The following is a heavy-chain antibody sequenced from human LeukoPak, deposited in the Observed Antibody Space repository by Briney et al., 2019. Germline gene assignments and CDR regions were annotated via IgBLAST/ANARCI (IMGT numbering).Heavy chain of an antibody. V-gene: IGHV4-59*01. CDR1: GGSISSYY. CDR2: IYYSGST. D-gene: IGHD3-10*01. J-gene: IGHJ5*02. CDR3: AREVRGVNGWFDP. Sequence: SETLSLTCTVSGGSISSYYWSWIRQPPGKGLEWIGYIYYSGSTNYNPSLKSRVTISVDTSKNQVSLKLSSVTAADTAVYYCAREVRGVNGWFDPWGQGTLVTVSS.